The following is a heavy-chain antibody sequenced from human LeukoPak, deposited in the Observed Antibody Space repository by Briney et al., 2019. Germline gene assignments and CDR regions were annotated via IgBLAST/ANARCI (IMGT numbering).Heavy chain of an antibody. J-gene: IGHJ4*02. CDR2: INPNSGGT. D-gene: IGHD3-10*01. Sequence: ASVTVSFKSSVYTFPYSYIHGVGQAPGQGREWMGWINPNSGGTNYAQTFPGRVPMTSASSITTGYMVLRGLRSDDTAVYFCARGGWFGDLVDYWGQGTLVTVSS. CDR3: ARGGWFGDLVDY. V-gene: IGHV1-2*02. CDR1: VYTFPYSY.